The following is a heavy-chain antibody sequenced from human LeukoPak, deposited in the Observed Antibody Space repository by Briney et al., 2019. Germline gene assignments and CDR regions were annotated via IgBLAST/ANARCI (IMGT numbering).Heavy chain of an antibody. CDR2: INQDGTDK. J-gene: IGHJ4*02. Sequence: ETLSLTCAVYGGSFSGYYWSWIRQAPGKGLEWVPNINQDGTDKYYVDSVKGRFTFSRDHAQNSLYLQMSSLRVEDTAVYYCVTYSTGLYKGLEFWGQGSQVTVSS. V-gene: IGHV3-7*03. CDR1: GGSFSGYY. D-gene: IGHD2-8*02. CDR3: VTYSTGLYKGLEF.